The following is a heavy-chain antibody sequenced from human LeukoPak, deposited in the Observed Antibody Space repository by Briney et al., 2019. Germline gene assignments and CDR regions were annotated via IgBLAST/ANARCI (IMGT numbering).Heavy chain of an antibody. V-gene: IGHV3-30*02. CDR1: RFSFSSYG. CDR3: AKAPVTSCRGAYCYPFDS. CDR2: LQYDRTNV. J-gene: IGHJ4*02. D-gene: IGHD2-21*01. Sequence: GGSLRLSCAASRFSFSSYGMHWVRQAPGKGLEWVAYLQYDRTNVQYADSVRGRFTISRDNSKNILYLQMNSLRGEDTAVYYCAKAPVTSCRGAYCYPFDSWGQGTLVTVSS.